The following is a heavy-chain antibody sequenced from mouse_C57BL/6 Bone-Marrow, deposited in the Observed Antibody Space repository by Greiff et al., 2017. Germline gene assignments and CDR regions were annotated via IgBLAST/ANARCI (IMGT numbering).Heavy chain of an antibody. CDR1: GFTFSSYG. CDR3: ARQSSSYWFAY. V-gene: IGHV5-6*01. D-gene: IGHD1-1*01. J-gene: IGHJ3*01. CDR2: ISSGGSYT. Sequence: EVMLVESGGDLVKPGGSLKLSCAASGFTFSSYGMSWVRQTPDKRLEWVATISSGGSYTYYPDSVKGRFTISRDNAKNSLYLQMSSLKSEDTAMYYCARQSSSYWFAYWGQGTLVTVSA.